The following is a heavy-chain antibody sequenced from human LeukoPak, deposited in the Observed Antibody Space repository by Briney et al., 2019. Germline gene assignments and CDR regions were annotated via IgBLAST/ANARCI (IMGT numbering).Heavy chain of an antibody. Sequence: PSETLSLTCAVYGGSFSGYCWSWIRQPPGKGLEWIGEINHSGSTNYNPSLKSRVTISVDTSKNQFSLKLSSVTAADTAVYYCARGTLYYDFWSGYQGPYYYYMDVWGKGTTVTVSS. CDR3: ARGTLYYDFWSGYQGPYYYYMDV. J-gene: IGHJ6*03. CDR2: INHSGST. CDR1: GGSFSGYC. V-gene: IGHV4-34*01. D-gene: IGHD3-3*01.